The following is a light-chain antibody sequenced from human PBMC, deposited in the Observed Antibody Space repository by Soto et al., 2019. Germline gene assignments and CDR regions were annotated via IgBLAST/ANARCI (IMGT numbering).Light chain of an antibody. CDR1: QSVRDRY. J-gene: IGKJ1*01. CDR3: QQDGSSPGT. V-gene: IGKV3-20*01. CDR2: DTS. Sequence: EIVLTQSPGTLSLSPGERATLSCRASQSVRDRYLAWYQQKPGQAPSLLIYDTSTRATGVPDRLSGSGSGTDCALTIGIVEPEDFAIYFCQQDGSSPGTFGQGTKVEI.